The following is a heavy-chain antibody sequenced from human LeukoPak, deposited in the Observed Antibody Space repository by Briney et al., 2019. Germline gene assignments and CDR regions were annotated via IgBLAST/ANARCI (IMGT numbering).Heavy chain of an antibody. V-gene: IGHV3-30-3*01. Sequence: GRSLRLSCAASGFTFSSYAMHWVRQAPGKGLEWVAVKSYDGSNKYYADSVKGRFTISRDNSKNTLYLQMNSLRAEDTAVYYCVRGSYGAYDYWGQGSLVTVSS. CDR3: VRGSYGAYDY. CDR2: KSYDGSNK. J-gene: IGHJ4*02. D-gene: IGHD4-17*01. CDR1: GFTFSSYA.